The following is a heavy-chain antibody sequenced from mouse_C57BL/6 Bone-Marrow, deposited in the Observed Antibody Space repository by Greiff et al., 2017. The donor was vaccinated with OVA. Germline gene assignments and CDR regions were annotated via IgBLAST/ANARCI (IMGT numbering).Heavy chain of an antibody. D-gene: IGHD2-1*01. J-gene: IGHJ3*01. Sequence: QVQLQQPGAELVKPGASVKMSCKASGYTFTSYWITWVKQRPGQGLEWIGDIYPGSGSTNYNEKFKSKATLTVDTSSSTAYMQLSSLTSEDSAVYYCARRGVDGNPFAYWGQGTLVTVSA. CDR2: IYPGSGST. V-gene: IGHV1-55*01. CDR1: GYTFTSYW. CDR3: ARRGVDGNPFAY.